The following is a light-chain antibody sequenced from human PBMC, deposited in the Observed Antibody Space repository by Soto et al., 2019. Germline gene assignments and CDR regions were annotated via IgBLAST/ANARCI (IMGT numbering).Light chain of an antibody. J-gene: IGKJ4*01. Sequence: ETVMTQSPATLSVSPGERATLSCRASQSVYSNLAWYQQKPGKAPRILIYGASTRATGLPARFSGSGSGTEFTLTISSLQSEDFAVYYCQQYQSWPLSFGGGTKVEI. CDR1: QSVYSN. V-gene: IGKV3-15*01. CDR2: GAS. CDR3: QQYQSWPLS.